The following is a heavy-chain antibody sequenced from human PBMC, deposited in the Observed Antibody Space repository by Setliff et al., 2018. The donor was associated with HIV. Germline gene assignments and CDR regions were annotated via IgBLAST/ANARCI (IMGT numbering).Heavy chain of an antibody. V-gene: IGHV1-69*13. J-gene: IGHJ6*03. Sequence: GASVKVSCKASGGTFSSYGTSWVRQAPGQGLEWMGGITPISGTANYAQKFQGRVTIAADEFTSTAYMELSSLRSEDTAVYYCVRGGQYYRSTYYYYYMDVWGKGTTVTVSS. CDR3: VRGGQYYRSTYYYYYMDV. CDR2: ITPISGTA. CDR1: GGTFSSYG. D-gene: IGHD3-16*02.